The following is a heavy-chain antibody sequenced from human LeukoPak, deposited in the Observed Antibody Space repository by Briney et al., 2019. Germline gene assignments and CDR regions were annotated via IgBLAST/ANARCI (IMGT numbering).Heavy chain of an antibody. Sequence: GGSLRLSCAASGFTFSSYEMNWVRQAPGKGLEWVSYISSSGSTIYYADSVKGRSTISRDNAKNSLYLQMNSLRAEDAAVYYCAELGITMIGGVWGKGTTVTISS. CDR3: AELGITMIGGV. CDR2: ISSSGSTI. CDR1: GFTFSSYE. V-gene: IGHV3-48*03. D-gene: IGHD3-10*02. J-gene: IGHJ6*04.